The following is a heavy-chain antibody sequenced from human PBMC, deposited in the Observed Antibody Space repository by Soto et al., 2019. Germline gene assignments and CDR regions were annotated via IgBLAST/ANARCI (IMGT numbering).Heavy chain of an antibody. J-gene: IGHJ3*02. D-gene: IGHD3-3*01. V-gene: IGHV1-58*01. CDR1: GFTVSDSA. CDR2: IVVGNGNT. CDR3: AATTHYYFWNCYFTGLDFDI. Sequence: GASVKVSCKASGFTVSDSAVQWVRQARGQPLEWIGYIVVGNGNTNFAQRFQERVTFSSDKSRGTAYMELRSLRSEDTAVYYCAATTHYYFWNCYFTGLDFDICAPGTNVTV.